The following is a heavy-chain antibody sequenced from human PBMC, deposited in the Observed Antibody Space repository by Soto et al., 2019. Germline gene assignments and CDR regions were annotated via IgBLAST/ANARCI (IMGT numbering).Heavy chain of an antibody. CDR2: IIPIFGTA. CDR1: GGTFSSYA. CDR3: ARDVVLVPAASNWFDP. Sequence: SVKVSCKASGGTFSSYAISWVRQAPGQGLEWMGGIIPIFGTANYAQKFQGRVTNTADESTSTAYMELSSLRSEDTAVYYCARDVVLVPAASNWFDPWGQGTLVTVSS. D-gene: IGHD2-2*01. J-gene: IGHJ5*02. V-gene: IGHV1-69*13.